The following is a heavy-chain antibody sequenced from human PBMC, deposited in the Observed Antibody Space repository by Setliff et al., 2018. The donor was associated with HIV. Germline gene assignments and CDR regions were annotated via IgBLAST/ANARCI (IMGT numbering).Heavy chain of an antibody. Sequence: KPSETLSLTCTVSGGSISSGSYYWSWIRQPAGKGLEWIGRIYTSGSTNYNPSLKSRVTMSVDTAKNQFSLKLSSVTAADTAVYHCARDGFWSGYIDYWGQGTLVTVSS. CDR1: GGSISSGSYY. J-gene: IGHJ4*02. V-gene: IGHV4-61*02. CDR3: ARDGFWSGYIDY. D-gene: IGHD3-3*01. CDR2: IYTSGST.